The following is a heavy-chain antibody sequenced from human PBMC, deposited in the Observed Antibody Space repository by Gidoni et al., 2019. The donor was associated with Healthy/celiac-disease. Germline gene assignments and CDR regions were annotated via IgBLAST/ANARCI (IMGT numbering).Heavy chain of an antibody. V-gene: IGHV4-59*01. D-gene: IGHD3-22*01. J-gene: IGHJ4*02. CDR3: AGNPPPPYYYDSSGHFDY. Sequence: QVQLQESGPGLVKPSETLSLTCTVSGGSICRYYWSWIRQPPGKGLEWIGYIYYSGSTNYNPSLKSRVTISVDTSKNQFSLKLSSVTAADTAVYYCAGNPPPPYYYDSSGHFDYWGQGTLVTVSS. CDR1: GGSICRYY. CDR2: IYYSGST.